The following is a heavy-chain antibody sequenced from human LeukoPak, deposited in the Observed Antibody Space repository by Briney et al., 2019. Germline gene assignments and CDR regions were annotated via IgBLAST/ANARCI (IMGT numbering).Heavy chain of an antibody. V-gene: IGHV1-18*01. D-gene: IGHD5-12*01. J-gene: IGHJ4*02. CDR2: ISVYNGNT. Sequence: GASVKVSCKASGGTFSSYAISWVRQAPGQGLEWMGWISVYNGNTNYAQKLQGRVTMTTDTSTNTAYMELRSLRSDDTAVYYCARENGGGNDYTNHYFLDYWGQGTQVTVSS. CDR1: GGTFSSYA. CDR3: ARENGGGNDYTNHYFLDY.